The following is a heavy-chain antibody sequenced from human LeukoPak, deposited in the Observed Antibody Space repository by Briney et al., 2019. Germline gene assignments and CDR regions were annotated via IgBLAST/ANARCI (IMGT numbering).Heavy chain of an antibody. CDR1: GGSFSGYY. V-gene: IGHV4-34*01. CDR3: ARHRGATMGPSDD. CDR2: INHSGST. J-gene: IGHJ4*02. Sequence: SETLSLTCAVYGGSFSGYYWSWIRQPPGKGLGWIGEINHSGSTNYNPSLKSRVTISVDKPENHFSLKLSSVTAADTAVYYCARHRGATMGPSDDWGQGTLVTVSS. D-gene: IGHD1-26*01.